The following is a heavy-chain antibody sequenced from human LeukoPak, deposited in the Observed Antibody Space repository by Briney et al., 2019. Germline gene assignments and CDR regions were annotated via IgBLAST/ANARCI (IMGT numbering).Heavy chain of an antibody. CDR2: IYHSGST. CDR3: ARDYDFWSDYYLAL. Sequence: PSESLSLTCAVSGGSISSGGYSWSWIRQPPGKGLEWIGYIYHSGSTYYNPSLKSRVTISVDRSKNQFSLKLSSVTAADTAVYYCARDYDFWSDYYLALWGQGTLVTVSS. D-gene: IGHD3-3*01. J-gene: IGHJ4*02. V-gene: IGHV4-30-2*01. CDR1: GGSISSGGYS.